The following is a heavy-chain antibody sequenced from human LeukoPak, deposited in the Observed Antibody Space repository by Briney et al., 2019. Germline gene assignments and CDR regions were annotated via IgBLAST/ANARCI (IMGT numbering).Heavy chain of an antibody. Sequence: PGRSLRLSCAASGFTFSSYWMSWVRQAPGKGLEWVANIKQDGSEKYYVDSVKGRFTISRDNAKNSLYLQMNSLRAEDTAVYYCARDGSRRPFDYWGQGTLVTVSS. CDR1: GFTFSSYW. CDR3: ARDGSRRPFDY. J-gene: IGHJ4*02. CDR2: IKQDGSEK. V-gene: IGHV3-7*01.